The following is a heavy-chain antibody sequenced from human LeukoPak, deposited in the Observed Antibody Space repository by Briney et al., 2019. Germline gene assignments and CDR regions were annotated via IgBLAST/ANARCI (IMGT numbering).Heavy chain of an antibody. J-gene: IGHJ5*02. Sequence: GGSLRVSCTVSGFTFSDYYMTWIRQAPGKGLEWLAYISTSGSIVSYADSVKGRFTISRDNAKSSVYLQIDSLRAEDTAMYYCARDRQFRLHDPWGQGILVTVS. D-gene: IGHD3-16*01. V-gene: IGHV3-11*01. CDR3: ARDRQFRLHDP. CDR1: GFTFSDYY. CDR2: ISTSGSIV.